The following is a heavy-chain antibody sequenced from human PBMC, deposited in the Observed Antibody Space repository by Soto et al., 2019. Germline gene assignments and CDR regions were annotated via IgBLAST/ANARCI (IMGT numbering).Heavy chain of an antibody. CDR2: IWYDGSVK. J-gene: IGHJ4*02. CDR3: ARADCGGQCPCDY. Sequence: QVQLVESGGGVVQPGRSLILSCAASGFTFGTYGMHWVRQAPGKGLEWVAGIWYDGSVKTYADSVKGRFSISRDNSQNTVYLQVNTLRGEDTAVYYCARADCGGQCPCDYWGQGTLVTVSS. CDR1: GFTFGTYG. D-gene: IGHD2-21*01. V-gene: IGHV3-33*01.